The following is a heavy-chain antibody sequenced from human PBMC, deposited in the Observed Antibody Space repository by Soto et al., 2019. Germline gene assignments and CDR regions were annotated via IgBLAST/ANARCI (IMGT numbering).Heavy chain of an antibody. CDR1: GFTFSSYA. CDR3: ARDRKGPTLYYFDY. V-gene: IGHV3-30-3*01. CDR2: ISYDGSNK. Sequence: GSLRLSCAASGFTFSSYAMHWVRQAPGKGLEWVAVISYDGSNKYYADSVKGRFTISRDNSKNTLYLQMNSLRAEDTAVYYCARDRKGPTLYYFDYWGQGTLVTVSS. J-gene: IGHJ4*02.